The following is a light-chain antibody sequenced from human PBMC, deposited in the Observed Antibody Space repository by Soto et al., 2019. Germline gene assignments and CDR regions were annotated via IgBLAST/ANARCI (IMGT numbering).Light chain of an antibody. CDR3: QHYNNWPPWT. J-gene: IGKJ1*01. V-gene: IGKV3-15*01. CDR1: QIIANN. Sequence: EVMMKLSAATVSVSTRERATLSCMASQIIANNLAWYQQKPGQAPRLLIYGASTRAPGIPARFSGSGSGTEFTLTISSLQSEDFAIYYCQHYNNWPPWTFGQGTKV. CDR2: GAS.